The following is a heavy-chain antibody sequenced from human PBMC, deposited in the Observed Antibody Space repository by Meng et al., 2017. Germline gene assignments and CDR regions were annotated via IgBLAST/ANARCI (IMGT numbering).Heavy chain of an antibody. J-gene: IGHJ4*02. D-gene: IGHD2-21*01. CDR1: GYTFTSYY. CDR3: ASSSGWGDPVYDY. V-gene: IGHV1-46*01. CDR2: INPSGGST. Sequence: QQGQSVARVKKAGAEVKVSCKAYGYTFTSYYMHWVRQAPGQGLEWMGIINPSGGSTSYAQKFQGRVTMTRDTSTSTVYMELSSLRSEDTAVYYCASSSGWGDPVYDYWGQGTLVTVSS.